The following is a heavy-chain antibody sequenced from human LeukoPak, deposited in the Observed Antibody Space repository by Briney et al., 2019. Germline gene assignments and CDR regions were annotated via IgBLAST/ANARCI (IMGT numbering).Heavy chain of an antibody. CDR2: MNPNSGNT. D-gene: IGHD3-3*01. CDR3: ARRWAYYDFWSGSPQDGFDY. CDR1: GYTFTSYD. V-gene: IGHV1-8*03. J-gene: IGHJ4*02. Sequence: ASVKVSCKASGYTFTSYDINWVRQATGQGLEWMGWMNPNSGNTGYAQKFQGRVTITRNTSISTVYMELSSLRSEDTAVYYCARRWAYYDFWSGSPQDGFDYWGQGTLVTVSS.